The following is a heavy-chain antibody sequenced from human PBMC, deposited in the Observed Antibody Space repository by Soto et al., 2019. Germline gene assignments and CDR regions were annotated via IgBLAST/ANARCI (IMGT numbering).Heavy chain of an antibody. Sequence: VASVKVSCTASGCTLTSYGISWVRPAPGQGLEWMGWLSAYNGNTNYAQKLQGRVTMTTDTSTGTAYMELRSLRSDDTAVYYGARSPAMVYAMKGDVGCDVW. D-gene: IGHD2-8*01. V-gene: IGHV1-18*01. CDR3: ARSPAMVYAMKGDVGCDV. J-gene: IGHJ6*01. CDR1: GCTLTSYG. CDR2: LSAYNGNT.